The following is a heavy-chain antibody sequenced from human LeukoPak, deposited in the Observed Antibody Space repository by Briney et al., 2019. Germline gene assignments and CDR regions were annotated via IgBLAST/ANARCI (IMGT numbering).Heavy chain of an antibody. D-gene: IGHD6-13*01. CDR1: GFTFRNYG. J-gene: IGHJ4*02. Sequence: GGSLRLSCAASGFTFRNYGMHWARQAPGKGLEWVAIIWYDGSNKYYADSVKGRFTISRDNSKNTLYLQMNSPRSEDTAVYYCATVRGRDSSGWYADYWGQGTLVTVSS. V-gene: IGHV3-33*01. CDR2: IWYDGSNK. CDR3: ATVRGRDSSGWYADY.